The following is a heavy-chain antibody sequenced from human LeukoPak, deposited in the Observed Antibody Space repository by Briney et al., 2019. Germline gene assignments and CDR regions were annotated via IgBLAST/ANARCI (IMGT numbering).Heavy chain of an antibody. CDR1: GYTFTSYG. CDR3: ARQITMIEEGAFDI. Sequence: SVKVSCKASGYTFTSYGISWVRQAPGQGLEWMGGIIPIIGTVNYAQKFQGRVTITADESTSTAYMELSSLRSEDTAVYYCARQITMIEEGAFDIWGQGTMVTVSS. CDR2: IIPIIGTV. J-gene: IGHJ3*02. V-gene: IGHV1-69*13. D-gene: IGHD3-22*01.